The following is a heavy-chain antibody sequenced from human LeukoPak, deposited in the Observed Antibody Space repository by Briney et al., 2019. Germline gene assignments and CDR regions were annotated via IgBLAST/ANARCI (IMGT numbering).Heavy chain of an antibody. D-gene: IGHD4-17*01. CDR3: ARVGYGDYAWFDP. Sequence: PSETLSLTCTVSGGSISSGSYYWSWLRQPAGKGLEWIGRIYTSGSTNYNPSLKSRVTISVDTSKNQFSLKLSSVTAADTAVYYCARVGYGDYAWFDPWGQGTLVTVSS. CDR2: IYTSGST. CDR1: GGSISSGSYY. J-gene: IGHJ5*02. V-gene: IGHV4-61*02.